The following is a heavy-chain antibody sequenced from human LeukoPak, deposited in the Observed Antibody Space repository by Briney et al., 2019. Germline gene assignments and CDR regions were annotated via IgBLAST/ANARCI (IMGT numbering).Heavy chain of an antibody. CDR3: ARGVCGGDCFSNWFDP. Sequence: GGSLRLSCAASGFTFSSYGMHWVRQAPGKGLEWVAVIRYDGSNKYYADSVKGRFTISRDNSKNTLYLQMNSLRAEDTAVYYCARGVCGGDCFSNWFDPWGQGTLVTVSS. CDR2: IRYDGSNK. CDR1: GFTFSSYG. V-gene: IGHV3-33*01. D-gene: IGHD2-21*02. J-gene: IGHJ5*02.